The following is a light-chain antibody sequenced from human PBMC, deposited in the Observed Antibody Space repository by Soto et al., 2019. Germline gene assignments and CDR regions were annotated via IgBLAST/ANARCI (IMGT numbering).Light chain of an antibody. CDR3: QQYGDTPCT. CDR2: GAS. V-gene: IGKV3-20*01. Sequence: EIVLTQSPGTLSLSPGERATLSCRASQSVSSNYLAWCQQKPGQAPRLLIYGASSRATGIPDRFSGSGSGTDFTLTISRLEPEDFAVYYCQQYGDTPCTFGQGTKVEIK. CDR1: QSVSSNY. J-gene: IGKJ1*01.